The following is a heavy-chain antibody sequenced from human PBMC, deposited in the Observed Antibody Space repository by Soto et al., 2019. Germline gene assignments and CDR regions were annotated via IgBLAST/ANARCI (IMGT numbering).Heavy chain of an antibody. CDR3: ARAGGSDAFDI. D-gene: IGHD1-26*01. Sequence: EASVKVSCKASGYTFTGYYMHWVRQAPGQGLEGMGWINPNSGGTNYAQKFQGWVTMSRDTSISTAYMELSRLRSDDTAVYYCARAGGSDAFDIWGQGTIVIVS. CDR1: GYTFTGYY. V-gene: IGHV1-2*04. J-gene: IGHJ3*02. CDR2: INPNSGGT.